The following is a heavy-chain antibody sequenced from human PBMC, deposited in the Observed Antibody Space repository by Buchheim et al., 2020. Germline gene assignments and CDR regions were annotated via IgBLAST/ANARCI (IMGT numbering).Heavy chain of an antibody. CDR3: ARAVIATTALYYFDF. V-gene: IGHV1-69*12. CDR1: GDTFSTSA. J-gene: IGHJ4*02. Sequence: QVQLVQSGAEVKKPGSSVKVSCKVSGDTFSTSAISWVRQAPGQGLEWMGGIIPIFGAPNYAQKFKGRVTIAADESTGTVSMELSSLRSEDTAVYYCARAVIATTALYYFDFWGQGTL. CDR2: IIPIFGAP. D-gene: IGHD2-21*01.